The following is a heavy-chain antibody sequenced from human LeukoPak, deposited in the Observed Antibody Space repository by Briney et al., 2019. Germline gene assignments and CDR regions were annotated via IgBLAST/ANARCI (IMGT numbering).Heavy chain of an antibody. CDR1: GASVTSYY. CDR3: ARIMPSDYSTTP. D-gene: IGHD4-11*01. CDR2: MFYSGTT. Sequence: SETLSLTCSVFGASVTSYYWTWIRQPPGKGLESIGYMFYSGTTNYNPSLKSRVTISMDTSKNQFSLKLTSVTAADTAVYYCARIMPSDYSTTPWGQGTLVTVSS. J-gene: IGHJ5*02. V-gene: IGHV4-59*02.